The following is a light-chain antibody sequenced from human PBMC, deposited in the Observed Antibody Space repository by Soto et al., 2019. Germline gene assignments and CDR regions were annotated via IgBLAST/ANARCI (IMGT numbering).Light chain of an antibody. CDR1: SCDVGRYNY. CDR3: SSYAGSNSVL. J-gene: IGLJ2*01. Sequence: QSALTQPPSASGSPGQSVTISCTGSSCDVGRYNYVSWYQQHPGKAPKLMIYEVSKWPSGVPDRFSGSKSGNTASLTVSGLQAEDEADYYCSSYAGSNSVLFGGGTKLTVL. CDR2: EVS. V-gene: IGLV2-8*01.